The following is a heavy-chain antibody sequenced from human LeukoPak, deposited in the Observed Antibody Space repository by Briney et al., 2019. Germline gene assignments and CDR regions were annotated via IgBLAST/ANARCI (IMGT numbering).Heavy chain of an antibody. CDR2: MNPNSGNT. J-gene: IGHJ6*03. Sequence: GASVKVSCKASGYTFTGYDINWVRQATGQGLEWMGWMNPNSGNTGYAQKFQGRVTMTRNTSISTAYMELSSLRSEDTAVYYCARGRYYGAPYYYYYMDVWGKGTTVTISS. CDR3: ARGRYYGAPYYYYYMDV. D-gene: IGHD2/OR15-2a*01. CDR1: GYTFTGYD. V-gene: IGHV1-8*01.